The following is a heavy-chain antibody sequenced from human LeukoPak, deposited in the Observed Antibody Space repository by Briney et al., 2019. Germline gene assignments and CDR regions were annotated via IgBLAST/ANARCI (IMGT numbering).Heavy chain of an antibody. CDR2: IYYDGST. J-gene: IGHJ4*02. D-gene: IGHD6-13*01. V-gene: IGHV4-39*01. Sequence: SETLSLTCTVSGGSLSSSSNYWGWIRQPPGKGLDWIGSIYYDGSTYYNPSLKSRVTISVDTSKNQFSLKLNSVTAADTAVYYCARHSGPYSSSWFDYWGQGTLVTVSS. CDR1: GGSLSSSSNY. CDR3: ARHSGPYSSSWFDY.